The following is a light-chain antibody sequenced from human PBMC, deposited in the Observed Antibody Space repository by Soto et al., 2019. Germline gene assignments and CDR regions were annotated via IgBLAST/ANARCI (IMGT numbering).Light chain of an antibody. CDR3: QQYTNTNNPWM. V-gene: IGKV1-5*01. CDR2: DAS. CDR1: QTISTC. Sequence: DIQVTQSPPALSASVGDRVAITCRASQTISTCMAWYQQKAGKAPKLLVYDASTLQSGVASRFSGSGSGTEFTLIISGLQPDDSATYYCQQYTNTNNPWMFGQGTKVDIK. J-gene: IGKJ1*01.